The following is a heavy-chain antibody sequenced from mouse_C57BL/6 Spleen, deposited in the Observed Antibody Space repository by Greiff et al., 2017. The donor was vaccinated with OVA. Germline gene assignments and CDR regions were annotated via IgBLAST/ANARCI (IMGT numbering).Heavy chain of an antibody. J-gene: IGHJ2*01. V-gene: IGHV5-17*01. CDR1: GFTFSDYG. Sequence: EVMLVQSGGGLVKPGGSLKLSCAASGFTFSDYGMHWVRQAPGKGLEWVAYISSGSSTIYYADTVKGRFTITRDNAKNTLFLQMTSLKSEDTARYYCSCPWDWWGQGTTLTVSS. D-gene: IGHD4-1*01. CDR3: SCPWDW. CDR2: ISSGSSTI.